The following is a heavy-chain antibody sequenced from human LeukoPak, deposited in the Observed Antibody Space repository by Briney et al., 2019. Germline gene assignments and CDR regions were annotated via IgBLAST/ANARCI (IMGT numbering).Heavy chain of an antibody. CDR3: ARDLTRYYDSSAMKT. V-gene: IGHV3-21*01. J-gene: IGHJ4*02. D-gene: IGHD3-22*01. CDR2: ISSSSSYI. Sequence: GGSLRLSCAASGFTFSSYSMNWVRQAPGKGLEWVSSISSSSSYIYYADSVKGRFTISRDNAKNSLYLQMNSLRAEDTAVYYCARDLTRYYDSSAMKTWGQGTLVTASS. CDR1: GFTFSSYS.